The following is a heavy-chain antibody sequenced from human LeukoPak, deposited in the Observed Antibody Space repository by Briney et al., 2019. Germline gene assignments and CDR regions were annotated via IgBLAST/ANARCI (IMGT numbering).Heavy chain of an antibody. J-gene: IGHJ4*02. D-gene: IGHD3/OR15-3a*01. CDR1: GYTFTGFH. Sequence: GASAKVSCKASGYTFTGFHIHWVRQAPGQGLEWMGLINPNSGGTNYAQNFQGRVTMTRDTSISTAYMELIRLTSDDTAVYYCAKEGTGIDYWGQGTLVTVSS. CDR3: AKEGTGIDY. V-gene: IGHV1-2*02. CDR2: INPNSGGT.